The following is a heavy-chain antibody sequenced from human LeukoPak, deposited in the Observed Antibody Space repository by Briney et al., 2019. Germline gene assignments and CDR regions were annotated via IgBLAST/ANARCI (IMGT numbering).Heavy chain of an antibody. D-gene: IGHD6-13*01. CDR1: GGSIRTYY. J-gene: IGHJ4*02. Sequence: SETLSLTCTVSGGSIRTYYWSWVRQSPGKGLGWIGSIYYIGSTKYNPSLKSRVTMSADTSNNQFSLRLTSVTAADTAVYFCARVVAAATYYFDYWGQGTLVTVSS. V-gene: IGHV4-59*01. CDR2: IYYIGST. CDR3: ARVVAAATYYFDY.